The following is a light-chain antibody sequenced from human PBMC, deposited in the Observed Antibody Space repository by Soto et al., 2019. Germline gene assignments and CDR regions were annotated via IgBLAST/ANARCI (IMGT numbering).Light chain of an antibody. CDR1: QSVSSY. CDR3: QQRSKWPLT. Sequence: EIVLTQSPATLSLSPGERATLSCRASQSVSSYLAWYQQKPGQAPRLLIYDASNRATGIPARFSGSGPGTDFTLTISSLEPEDFVVYYCQQRSKWPLTFGGGTKVEIK. V-gene: IGKV3-11*01. J-gene: IGKJ4*01. CDR2: DAS.